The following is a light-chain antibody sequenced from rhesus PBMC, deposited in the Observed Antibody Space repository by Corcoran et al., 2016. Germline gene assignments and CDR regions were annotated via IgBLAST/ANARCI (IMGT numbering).Light chain of an antibody. Sequence: DIQMTQSPSPLSASVGDRVSISWQASQGLYNNVAWYQQKPGKSPKFLIYKASTLHTGVPSSISGSGSGTDFTLASTSLRPEDFATYSCHHAFGPPFAFGHGTILDI. V-gene: IGKV1-25*01. CDR2: KAS. CDR1: QGLYNN. CDR3: HHAFGPPFA. J-gene: IGKJ3*01.